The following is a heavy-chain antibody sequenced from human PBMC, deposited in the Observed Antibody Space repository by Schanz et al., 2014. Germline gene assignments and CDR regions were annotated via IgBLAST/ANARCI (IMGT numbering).Heavy chain of an antibody. J-gene: IGHJ4*02. CDR3: ARSRGFDSSFDF. CDR2: ISSSGTSI. D-gene: IGHD5-12*01. Sequence: VRLVESGGGLVKPGGSLRLSCAASGLLFSYYYMSGVRQTPGKGLEWVSFISSSGTSIYYADSVKGRFTISRDNAKNSLYLQMNSLRAEDTAVYYCARSRGFDSSFDFWGRGTLVTVSS. CDR1: GLLFSYYY. V-gene: IGHV3-11*04.